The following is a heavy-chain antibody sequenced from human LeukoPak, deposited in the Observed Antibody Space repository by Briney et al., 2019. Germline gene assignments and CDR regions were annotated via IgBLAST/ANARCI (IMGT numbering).Heavy chain of an antibody. V-gene: IGHV3-74*01. CDR1: GFTFSSYW. Sequence: PGGSLRLSCAASGFTFSSYWMHWVRQAPGKGLVWVSRISSDGSSTSYADSVKGRFTISRDNAKNTLYLQMNSLRAEDTAVYYCASPYSGYDEGDYWGQGTLVTVSS. D-gene: IGHD5-12*01. CDR2: ISSDGSST. J-gene: IGHJ4*02. CDR3: ASPYSGYDEGDY.